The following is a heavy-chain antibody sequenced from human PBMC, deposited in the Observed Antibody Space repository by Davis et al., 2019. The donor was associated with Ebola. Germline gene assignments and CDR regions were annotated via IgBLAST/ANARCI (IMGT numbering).Heavy chain of an antibody. Sequence: PGGSLRLSCKGSGYSFTSYWIGWVRQMPGKGLEWMGIIYPGDSDTRYSPSFQGQVTISADKSISTAYLQWSSLKASDTAMYYCARHRGLRWSALDIWGQGTMVTVSS. V-gene: IGHV5-51*01. CDR1: GYSFTSYW. J-gene: IGHJ3*02. CDR2: IYPGDSDT. CDR3: ARHRGLRWSALDI. D-gene: IGHD4-23*01.